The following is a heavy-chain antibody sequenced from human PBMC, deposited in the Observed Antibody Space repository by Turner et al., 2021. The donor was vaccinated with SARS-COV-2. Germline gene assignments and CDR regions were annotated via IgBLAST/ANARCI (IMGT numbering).Heavy chain of an antibody. V-gene: IGHV3-30*18. J-gene: IGHJ4*02. D-gene: IGHD4-4*01. CDR2: TSYDGSNK. Sequence: QEQMVESGGGLVQPGRSLILFCPASGFTFSSYGMHWVRQAPGKGLEWVAVTSYDGSNKYYADSVKGRFTISRDNSKNTLYLQMNSLRAEDTAVYYCAKQQGLYSNPMYYFDYWGQGTLVTVSS. CDR3: AKQQGLYSNPMYYFDY. CDR1: GFTFSSYG.